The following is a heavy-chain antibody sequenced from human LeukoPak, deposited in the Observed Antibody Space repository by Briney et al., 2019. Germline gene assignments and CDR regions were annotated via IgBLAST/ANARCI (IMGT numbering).Heavy chain of an antibody. CDR2: INPNSGGT. V-gene: IGHV1-2*02. D-gene: IGHD3-10*01. J-gene: IGHJ5*02. CDR3: ARDNGPRYGSGGPPPSPANWFDP. Sequence: ASVKVSCKASGYTFTGYYMHWVRQAPGQGLEWMGWINPNSGGTNYAQKFQGRVTMTRDTSISTAYMELSRLRSDDTAVYYCARDNGPRYGSGGPPPSPANWFDPWGQGTLVTVSS. CDR1: GYTFTGYY.